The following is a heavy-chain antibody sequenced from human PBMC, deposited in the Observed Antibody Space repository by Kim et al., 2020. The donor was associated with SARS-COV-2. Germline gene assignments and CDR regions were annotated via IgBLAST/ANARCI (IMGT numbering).Heavy chain of an antibody. V-gene: IGHV3-33*01. Sequence: GGSLRLSCAASGFTFSSYGMHWVRQAPGKGLEWVAVIWYDGSNKYYADSVKGRFTISRDNSKNTLYLQMNSLRAEDTAVYYCARVVGQWLAPVGYFDYWGQGTLVTVSS. D-gene: IGHD6-19*01. CDR1: GFTFSSYG. CDR3: ARVVGQWLAPVGYFDY. CDR2: IWYDGSNK. J-gene: IGHJ4*02.